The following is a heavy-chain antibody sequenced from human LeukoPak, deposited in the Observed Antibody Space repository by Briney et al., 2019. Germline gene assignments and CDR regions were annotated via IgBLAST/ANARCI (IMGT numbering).Heavy chain of an antibody. J-gene: IGHJ4*02. CDR1: GGSITSGGSC. D-gene: IGHD2-15*01. CDR2: IYYTGST. CDR3: AGRVGKYPTYYFDF. V-gene: IGHV4-31*03. Sequence: SETLSLTCTVSGGSITSGGSCWGWIRQHPGKGLEWIVYIYYTGSTNYNPSLKKRLSMSIDTSKSRVSLKLNSVTAADTAVYYCAGRVGKYPTYYFDFWGQGALVTVSS.